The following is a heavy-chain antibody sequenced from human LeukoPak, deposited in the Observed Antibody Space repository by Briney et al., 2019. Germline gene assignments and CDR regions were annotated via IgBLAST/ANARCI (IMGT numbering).Heavy chain of an antibody. V-gene: IGHV1-69*01. D-gene: IGHD3-22*01. CDR3: ARGGSGYLTDAFDI. J-gene: IGHJ3*02. Sequence: AXGQGLEXXGXIIPIFGTANYAQKFQGRVTITADESTSTAYMELSSLRSEDTAVYYCARGGSGYLTDAFDIWGQGTMVTVSS. CDR2: IIPIFGTA.